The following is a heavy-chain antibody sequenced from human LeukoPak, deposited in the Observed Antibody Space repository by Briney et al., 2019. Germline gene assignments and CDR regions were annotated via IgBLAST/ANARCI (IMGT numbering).Heavy chain of an antibody. D-gene: IGHD5-18*01. J-gene: IGHJ4*02. V-gene: IGHV3-23*01. Sequence: GGSLRLSCAASGFTFSSYAMSWVRQAPGKGLEWVSAISGSGGSTYYADSVKGRFTISRDNSKNTLYLQMNSLRAEDTAVYYCATLLGVSYGLYYFDYWGQGTLVTVSS. CDR1: GFTFSSYA. CDR3: ATLLGVSYGLYYFDY. CDR2: ISGSGGST.